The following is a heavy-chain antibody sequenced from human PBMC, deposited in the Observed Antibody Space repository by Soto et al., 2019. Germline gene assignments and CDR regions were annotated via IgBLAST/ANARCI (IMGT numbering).Heavy chain of an antibody. D-gene: IGHD2-15*01. J-gene: IGHJ6*02. CDR1: GFTFSSYG. CDR2: IWYDGSNK. V-gene: IGHV3-33*01. Sequence: QVQLVESGGGVVQPGRSLRLSCAASGFTFSSYGMHWVRQSPGKGLEWVAVIWYDGSNKYYADSVKGRFTISRDNSKNTLYLQMNSLRAEDTAVYYCARDVRGYCSGGSCNYYYYGMDVWGQGTTVTVSS. CDR3: ARDVRGYCSGGSCNYYYYGMDV.